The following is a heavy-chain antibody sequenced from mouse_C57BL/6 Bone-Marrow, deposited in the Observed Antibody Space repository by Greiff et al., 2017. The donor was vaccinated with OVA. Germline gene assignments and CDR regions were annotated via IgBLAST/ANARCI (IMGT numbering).Heavy chain of an antibody. J-gene: IGHJ2*01. D-gene: IGHD6-1*01. CDR2: ISYDGSN. CDR3: AKCSLYYFDY. V-gene: IGHV3-6*01. Sequence: VQLQQSGPGLVKPSQSLSLTCSVTGYSITSGYYWNWIRQFPGNKLEWMGYISYDGSNNYNPSLKNRISITRDTSKNQFFLKLNSVTTEDTATYYCAKCSLYYFDYWGQGTTLTVSS. CDR1: GYSITSGYY.